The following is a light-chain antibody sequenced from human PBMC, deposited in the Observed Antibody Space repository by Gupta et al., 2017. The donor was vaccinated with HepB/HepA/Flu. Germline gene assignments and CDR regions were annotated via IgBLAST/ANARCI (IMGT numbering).Light chain of an antibody. CDR3: QEEHSPPYT. CDR1: QSFLYSSNNKNY. V-gene: IGKV4-1*01. J-gene: IGKJ2*01. Sequence: DIVMTQSPDSLAVSLGERATINCKSSQSFLYSSNNKNYLAWYQQKPGQPPKLLIYWASTREYGVPDRFSGRGSGTDFTLTISIRQAEDVAVYYCQEEHSPPYTFGQGTKMEIK. CDR2: WAS.